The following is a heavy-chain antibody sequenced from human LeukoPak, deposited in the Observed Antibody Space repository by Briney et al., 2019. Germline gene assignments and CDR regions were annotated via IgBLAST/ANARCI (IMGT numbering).Heavy chain of an antibody. D-gene: IGHD1-26*01. Sequence: SETLSLTCTVSGGSISSYYWSWIRQPPGKGLEWIGYIYYSGSTNYNPSLKSRVTISVDTSKNQFSLKLSSVTAADTAVYYCARYSGSYLSESDYWGQGTLVTVSS. J-gene: IGHJ4*02. CDR1: GGSISSYY. V-gene: IGHV4-59*01. CDR3: ARYSGSYLSESDY. CDR2: IYYSGST.